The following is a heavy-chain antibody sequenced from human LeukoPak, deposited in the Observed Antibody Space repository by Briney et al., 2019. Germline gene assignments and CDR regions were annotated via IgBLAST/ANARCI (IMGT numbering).Heavy chain of an antibody. CDR2: INPNSGGT. CDR3: ARAPSGYAAYFDY. J-gene: IGHJ4*02. V-gene: IGHV1-2*02. CDR1: GYTFTGYY. D-gene: IGHD3-22*01. Sequence: GASVKVSCKASGYTFTGYYMHWVRQAPGQGLEWMGWINPNSGGTNYAQKFQGRVTMTRDTSISTAYMELSRLRSDDTAVYYCARAPSGYAAYFDYWGQGTLVTVSS.